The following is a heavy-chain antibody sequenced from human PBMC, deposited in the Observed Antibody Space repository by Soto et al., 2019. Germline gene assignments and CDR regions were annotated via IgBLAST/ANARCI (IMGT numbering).Heavy chain of an antibody. CDR2: ISSSSRTI. J-gene: IGHJ4*02. CDR3: ARETEGVAVAGRSPHFDY. D-gene: IGHD6-19*01. CDR1: GFTFSNYD. V-gene: IGHV3-48*04. Sequence: GGSLRLSCAASGFTFSNYDMNWVRQAPGEGLQWVSYISSSSRTIYYADSVKGRSTISRDNAKNTLYLQMNSLRAEDTAVYYCARETEGVAVAGRSPHFDYWGQGTLVTVSS.